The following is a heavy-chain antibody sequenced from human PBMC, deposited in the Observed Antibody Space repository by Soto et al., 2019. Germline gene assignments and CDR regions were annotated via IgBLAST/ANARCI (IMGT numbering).Heavy chain of an antibody. V-gene: IGHV4-30-4*01. CDR3: ARDPVDIAYYYGMDV. CDR1: GGSISSGDYY. J-gene: IGHJ6*02. CDR2: IYYSGST. Sequence: SETLSLTCTVSGGSISSGDYYWSWIRQPPGKGLEWIGHIYYSGSTYYNPSLKSRVTISVDTSKNQFSLKLSSVTAADTAVYYCARDPVDIAYYYGMDVWGQGTTVTVSS. D-gene: IGHD5-12*01.